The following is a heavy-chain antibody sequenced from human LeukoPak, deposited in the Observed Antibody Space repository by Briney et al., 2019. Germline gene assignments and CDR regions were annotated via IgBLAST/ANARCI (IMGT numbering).Heavy chain of an antibody. D-gene: IGHD4-17*01. J-gene: IGHJ6*03. CDR3: ARVGSAVTTTRHYYYYMDV. CDR2: INHSGST. V-gene: IGHV4-34*01. CDR1: GGSFSGYY. Sequence: SETLSLTCAVHGGSFSGYYWSWIRQPPGKGXEXIGEINHSGSTNYNPSLKSRVTISVDTSKNQFSLKLSSVTAADTAVYYCARVGSAVTTTRHYYYYMDVWGKGTTVTVSS.